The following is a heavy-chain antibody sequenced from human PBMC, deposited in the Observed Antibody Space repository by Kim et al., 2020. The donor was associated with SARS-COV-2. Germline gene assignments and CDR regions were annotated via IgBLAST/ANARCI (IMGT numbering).Heavy chain of an antibody. Sequence: NYAQKFQGRVTITADESTSTAYMELSSLRSEDTAVYYCTVMVRGVRPIDYWGQGTLVTVSS. J-gene: IGHJ4*02. CDR3: TVMVRGVRPIDY. D-gene: IGHD3-10*01. V-gene: IGHV1-69*01.